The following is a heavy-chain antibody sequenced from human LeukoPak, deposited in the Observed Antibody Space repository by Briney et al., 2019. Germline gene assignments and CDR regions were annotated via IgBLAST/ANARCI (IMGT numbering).Heavy chain of an antibody. Sequence: PSETLSLTCAVYGGSFSGYYWSWIRQPPGKGLEWIGEINHSGSTNYNPSLKSRVTISVDTSKNQFSLKLSSVTAADTAVYYCARPISWARGAFDIWGQGTMVTVSS. CDR2: INHSGST. J-gene: IGHJ3*02. V-gene: IGHV4-34*01. CDR3: ARPISWARGAFDI. D-gene: IGHD1-26*01. CDR1: GGSFSGYY.